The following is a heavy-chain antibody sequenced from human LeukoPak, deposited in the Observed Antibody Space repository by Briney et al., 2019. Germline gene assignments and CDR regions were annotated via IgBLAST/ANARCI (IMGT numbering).Heavy chain of an antibody. Sequence: GGTLRLSCAASGFAFSNYGMNWVRQAPGKGLEWVSGITGSGGSTYYADSVKGRFTISRDNSKNTLYLQMNSLRAEDTAVYYCAKDERVCYSRLWGQGTMVTVSS. D-gene: IGHD2-8*01. V-gene: IGHV3-23*01. J-gene: IGHJ3*01. CDR2: ITGSGGST. CDR1: GFAFSNYG. CDR3: AKDERVCYSRL.